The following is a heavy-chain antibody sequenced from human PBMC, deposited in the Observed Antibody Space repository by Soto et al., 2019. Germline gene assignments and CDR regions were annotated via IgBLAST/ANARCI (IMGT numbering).Heavy chain of an antibody. V-gene: IGHV4-31*03. D-gene: IGHD4-17*01. J-gene: IGHJ4*02. CDR3: ARLVEVRCCHFDY. Sequence: SETLSLTCTFSGCSISSGGYYWSWIRQHPGKGLEWIGYIYYSGSTYYNPSLKSRVTISVDTSKNQFSLKLSSVTAADTAVYYCARLVEVRCCHFDYWGQGTLVTVSS. CDR2: IYYSGST. CDR1: GCSISSGGYY.